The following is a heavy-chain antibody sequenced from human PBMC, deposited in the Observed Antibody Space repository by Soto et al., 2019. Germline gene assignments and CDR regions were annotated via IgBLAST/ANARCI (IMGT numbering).Heavy chain of an antibody. D-gene: IGHD3-10*01. J-gene: IGHJ4*02. CDR1: GGSFSGYY. CDR3: ARGVYYYGSGSYAY. V-gene: IGHV4-34*01. CDR2: INHSGST. Sequence: PSETLSLTCAVYGGSFSGYYWSWIRQPPGKGLEWIGEINHSGSTNYNPSLKGRVTISVDTSKIQFSLKLSSVTAADTAVYYCARGVYYYGSGSYAYWGQGTLVTVSS.